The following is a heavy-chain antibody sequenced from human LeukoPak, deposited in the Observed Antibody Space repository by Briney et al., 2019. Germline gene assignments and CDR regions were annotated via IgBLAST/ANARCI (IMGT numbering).Heavy chain of an antibody. CDR2: ISAYNGNT. CDR3: AGKLGYCSGGSCGRYYYYYTDV. D-gene: IGHD2-15*01. V-gene: IGHV1-18*01. Sequence: ASVKVSCKASGYSFSNYGISWVRQAPGQGLEWMGWISAYNGNTNYAQKFQGRVTMTTDTSTSTAYMELWSLRSDDTAVYYCAGKLGYCSGGSCGRYYYYYTDVWGKGTTVTVSS. J-gene: IGHJ6*03. CDR1: GYSFSNYG.